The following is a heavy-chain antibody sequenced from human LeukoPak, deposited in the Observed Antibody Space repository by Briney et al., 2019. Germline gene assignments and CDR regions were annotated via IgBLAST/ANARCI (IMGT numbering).Heavy chain of an antibody. V-gene: IGHV3-23*01. Sequence: GGSLGLSCAASGFTFSSYAMSWVRQAPGKGLEWVSAISGSGGSTYYADSVKGRFTISRDNSKNTLYPQMNSLRAEDTAVYYCAKCSSSWSYYYYGMDVWGQGTTVTVSS. D-gene: IGHD6-13*01. CDR1: GFTFSSYA. CDR3: AKCSSSWSYYYYGMDV. CDR2: ISGSGGST. J-gene: IGHJ6*02.